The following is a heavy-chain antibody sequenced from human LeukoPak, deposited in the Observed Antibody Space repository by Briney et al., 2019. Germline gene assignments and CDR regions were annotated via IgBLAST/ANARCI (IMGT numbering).Heavy chain of an antibody. Sequence: SVKVSCKASGGTFSSYAISWVRQAPGQGLEWMGRIIPILGIANYAQEFQGRVTITADKSTSTAYMELSSLRSEDTAVYYCAAADYGDYVIADWGQGTLVTVSS. D-gene: IGHD4-17*01. J-gene: IGHJ4*02. CDR3: AAADYGDYVIAD. CDR2: IIPILGIA. V-gene: IGHV1-69*04. CDR1: GGTFSSYA.